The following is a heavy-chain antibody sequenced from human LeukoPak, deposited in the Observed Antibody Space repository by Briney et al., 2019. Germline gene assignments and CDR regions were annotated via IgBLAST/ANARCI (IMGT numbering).Heavy chain of an antibody. V-gene: IGHV5-51*01. CDR2: IYPGDSDT. Sequence: GGSLKISCKGSGYSFTSYWIGWVRQMPGKGLEWMGIIYPGDSDTRYSPSFQGQVTISADKSISTAYLQWSSLKASDTAMFYCARVGPMATTYFDFWGQGTLVTVSS. J-gene: IGHJ4*02. CDR1: GYSFTSYW. D-gene: IGHD5-24*01. CDR3: ARVGPMATTYFDF.